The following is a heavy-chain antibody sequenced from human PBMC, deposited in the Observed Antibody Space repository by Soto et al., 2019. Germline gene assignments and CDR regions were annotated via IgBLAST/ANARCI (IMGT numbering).Heavy chain of an antibody. J-gene: IGHJ4*02. V-gene: IGHV3-23*01. D-gene: IGHD5-12*01. CDR2: ISGSGGST. CDR3: AHSLVATYDY. CDR1: GLTFCSYA. Sequence: GWSLRLSCAASGLTFCSYAMSWVRQAPGKGLEWVSAISGSGGSTYYADSVKGRFTISRDNSKNTLYLQMNSLRAEDTATYYCAHSLVATYDYWGQGTLVTVSS.